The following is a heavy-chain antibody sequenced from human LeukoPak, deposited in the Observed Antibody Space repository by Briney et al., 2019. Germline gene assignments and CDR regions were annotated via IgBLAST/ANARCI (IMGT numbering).Heavy chain of an antibody. CDR3: AKDIQLST. V-gene: IGHV3-23*01. J-gene: IGHJ3*01. CDR2: ISFSGEST. D-gene: IGHD5-24*01. CDR1: GFTFSNSA. Sequence: GGSLRLSCAASGFTFSNSAMTWVRQAPGKGLEWVSLISFSGESTFYAESVKGRFTIARDNSKDSLYLQMNSLRAEDTAIYYCAKDIQLSTWGLGTMVSVSS.